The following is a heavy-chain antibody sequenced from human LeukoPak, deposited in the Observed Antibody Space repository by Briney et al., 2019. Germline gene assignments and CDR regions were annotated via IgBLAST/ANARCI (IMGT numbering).Heavy chain of an antibody. CDR2: IKSKADGGAT. CDR1: GFTFSNVW. Sequence: GGPLRLSCAASGFTFSNVWMTWVRQAPGKGLEWIGRIKSKADGGATDYAAPVKGRFSISRDDSKSALYLQMNSLKTEDTAVYYCTSTLGYWGQGTLVTVSS. J-gene: IGHJ4*02. D-gene: IGHD7-27*01. V-gene: IGHV3-15*01. CDR3: TSTLGY.